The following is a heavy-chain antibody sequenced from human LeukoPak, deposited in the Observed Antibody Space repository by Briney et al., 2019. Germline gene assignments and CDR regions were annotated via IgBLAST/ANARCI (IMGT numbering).Heavy chain of an antibody. J-gene: IGHJ4*02. D-gene: IGHD4-17*01. V-gene: IGHV3-23*01. CDR1: GFTISSYA. CDR2: ISGSGGST. CDR3: AKLVGDYVTYFDY. Sequence: GGSLRLSCAASGFTISSYAMSWVRQAPGKGLEWVSAISGSGGSTYYADSVKGRFTISRDNSKNTLYLQMNSLRAEDTAVYYCAKLVGDYVTYFDYWGQGTLVTVSS.